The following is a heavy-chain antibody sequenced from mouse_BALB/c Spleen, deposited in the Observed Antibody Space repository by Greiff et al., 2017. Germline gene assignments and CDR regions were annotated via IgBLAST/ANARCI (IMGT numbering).Heavy chain of an antibody. Sequence: EVQLVESGGGLVQPGGSRKLSCAASGFTFSSFGMHWVRQAPEKGLEWVAYISSGSSTIYYADTVKGRFTISRDNPKNTLSLQMTSLRSEDTAMYYSARHHGSSYFDYWGQGTTLTVSS. J-gene: IGHJ2*01. CDR3: ARHHGSSYFDY. CDR1: GFTFSSFG. CDR2: ISSGSSTI. V-gene: IGHV5-17*02. D-gene: IGHD1-1*01.